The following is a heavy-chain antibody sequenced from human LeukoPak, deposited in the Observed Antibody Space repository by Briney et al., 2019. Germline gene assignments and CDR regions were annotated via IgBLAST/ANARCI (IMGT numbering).Heavy chain of an antibody. CDR1: GYTFTSCD. D-gene: IGHD6-6*01. CDR3: ARGFLAARNYYYYMDV. Sequence: GASVKVSCKASGYTFTSCDINWVRQATGQGLEWMGWMNPNSGNTGYAQKFQGRVTMTRNTSISTAYMELSSLRSEDTAVYYCARGFLAARNYYYYMDVWGKGTTVTVSS. CDR2: MNPNSGNT. V-gene: IGHV1-8*01. J-gene: IGHJ6*03.